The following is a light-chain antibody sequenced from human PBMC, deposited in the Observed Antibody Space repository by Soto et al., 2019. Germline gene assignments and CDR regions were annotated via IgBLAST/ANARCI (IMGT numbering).Light chain of an antibody. CDR2: EVT. V-gene: IGLV2-8*01. J-gene: IGLJ3*02. Sequence: QSALTQPPSASGSPGQSVTISCTGTSSDVGGYNYVSWYQQHPGKAPRLMLYEVTKRPSGVPDRFSGSKSGNTASLTVSGLQAEDEADYYCTSYAGSSNLGVFGGGTQLTVL. CDR3: TSYAGSSNLGV. CDR1: SSDVGGYNY.